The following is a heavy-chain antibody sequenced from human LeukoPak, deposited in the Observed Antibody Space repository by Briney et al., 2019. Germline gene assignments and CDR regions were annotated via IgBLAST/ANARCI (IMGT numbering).Heavy chain of an antibody. V-gene: IGHV4-34*01. CDR2: IKHSGST. CDR3: ARGLFGIAAAAPFDY. CDR1: GGSFSGYY. Sequence: SETLSLTCAVYGGSFSGYYWSWIRQPPGKGLEWIGEIKHSGSTNYNPSLKSRVTISVDTSKNRFSLKLSSVTAADTAVYYCARGLFGIAAAAPFDYWGQGTLVTVSS. J-gene: IGHJ4*02. D-gene: IGHD6-13*01.